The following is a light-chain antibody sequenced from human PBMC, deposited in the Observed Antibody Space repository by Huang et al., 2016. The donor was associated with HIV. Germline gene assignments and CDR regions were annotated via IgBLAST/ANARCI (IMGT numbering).Light chain of an antibody. CDR3: QQYNRWPPLT. CDR2: DAS. V-gene: IGKV3-15*01. Sequence: EVVMTQSPATLSVSPGERAILSCRASQDVNNNVAWYQQKPGQAPRLLIYDASTRATGIPGRFSGSGSGTEFTLTISSLQSEDVAVYYCQQYNRWPPLTFGGGTKVEIK. CDR1: QDVNNN. J-gene: IGKJ4*01.